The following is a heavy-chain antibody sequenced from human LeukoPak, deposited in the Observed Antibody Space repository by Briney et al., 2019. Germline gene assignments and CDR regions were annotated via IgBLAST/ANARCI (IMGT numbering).Heavy chain of an antibody. Sequence: ASVKVSCKASGYSFTSYYMHWVRQAPGQGLEWMGIINPSGGSTSYAQKFQGRVTMTRDTSTSTVYMELSSLRSEDTAVYYCARVHCSGGSCYPYNWFDPWGQGTLVTVSS. CDR2: INPSGGST. V-gene: IGHV1-46*01. CDR1: GYSFTSYY. J-gene: IGHJ5*02. CDR3: ARVHCSGGSCYPYNWFDP. D-gene: IGHD2-15*01.